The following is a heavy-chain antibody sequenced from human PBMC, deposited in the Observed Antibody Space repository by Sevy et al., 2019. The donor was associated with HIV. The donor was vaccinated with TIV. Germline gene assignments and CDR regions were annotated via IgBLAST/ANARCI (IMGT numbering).Heavy chain of an antibody. J-gene: IGHJ3*02. Sequence: GGSLRLSCAASGFTFSSYSMNWVRQAPGKGLEWVSSISSSSSYIYYADSVKDRFTISRDNAKNSLYLQMNSLRAEDTAVYYCARGSIAVAGDAFDIWGQGTMVTVSS. D-gene: IGHD6-19*01. CDR3: ARGSIAVAGDAFDI. CDR2: ISSSSSYI. CDR1: GFTFSSYS. V-gene: IGHV3-21*01.